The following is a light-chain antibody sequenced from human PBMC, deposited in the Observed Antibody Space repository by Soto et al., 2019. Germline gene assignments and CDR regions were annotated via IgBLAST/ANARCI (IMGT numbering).Light chain of an antibody. J-gene: IGKJ1*01. CDR2: AAS. CDR3: QQYINYPWT. CDR1: ERINTY. Sequence: DIQMTQSPSSVSASVGDRVTITCRASERINTYLAWYQQQPGKAPKLLIYAASSLQSGVPSRFSGSGSGTEFTLTISSLQPDDFAIYYCQQYINYPWTFGQGTKVDIK. V-gene: IGKV1D-16*01.